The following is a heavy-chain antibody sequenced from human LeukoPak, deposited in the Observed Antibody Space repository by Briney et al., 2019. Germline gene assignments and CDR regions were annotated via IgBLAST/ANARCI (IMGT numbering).Heavy chain of an antibody. Sequence: RSLLLSCAASGFTFSSYGMHWVRQAPGKGLEWVAVIWYDGSNKYYADSVKGRFTISRDNSKNTLYLQMNSLRAEDTAVYYCARDYAGENWFDPWGQGTLVTVSS. CDR3: ARDYAGENWFDP. V-gene: IGHV3-33*01. CDR1: GFTFSSYG. D-gene: IGHD3-16*01. J-gene: IGHJ5*02. CDR2: IWYDGSNK.